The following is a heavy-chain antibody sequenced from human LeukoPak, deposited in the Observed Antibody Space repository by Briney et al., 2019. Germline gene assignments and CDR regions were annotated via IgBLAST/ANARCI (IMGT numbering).Heavy chain of an antibody. CDR1: GSTFTGYY. D-gene: IGHD3-9*01. CDR2: INPNSGGT. J-gene: IGHJ4*02. V-gene: IGHV1-2*02. Sequence: ASVKVSCKASGSTFTGYYMHWVRQAPGQGLEWMGWINPNSGGTNYAQKFQGRVTMTRDTSISTAYMELSRLRSDDTAVYYCARYQLRNFDWLTWNGQYYFDYWGQGTLVTVSS. CDR3: ARYQLRNFDWLTWNGQYYFDY.